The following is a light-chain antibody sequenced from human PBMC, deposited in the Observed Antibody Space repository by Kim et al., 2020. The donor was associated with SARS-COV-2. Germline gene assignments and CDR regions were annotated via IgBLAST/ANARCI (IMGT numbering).Light chain of an antibody. CDR1: QSVSSNY. V-gene: IGKV3-20*01. CDR3: QQYSSSPAT. Sequence: SPGERAPLSGRASQSVSSNYLAWYQQKPGQAPRLLIYGASSRATGIPDRFSGSGSGTDFTLTITRLEPEDFAVYYCQQYSSSPATFGQGTKVDIK. CDR2: GAS. J-gene: IGKJ1*01.